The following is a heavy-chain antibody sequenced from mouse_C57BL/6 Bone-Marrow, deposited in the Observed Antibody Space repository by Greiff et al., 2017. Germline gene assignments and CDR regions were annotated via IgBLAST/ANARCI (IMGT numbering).Heavy chain of an antibody. J-gene: IGHJ3*01. CDR3: ARDPWFAY. Sequence: EVNLVESEGGLVQPGSSMKLSCTASGFTFSDYYMAWVRQVPEKGLEWVANINYDGSSTYYLDSLKSRFIISRDNAKNILYLQMSSLKSEDTATYYCARDPWFAYWGQGTLVTVSA. CDR2: INYDGSST. V-gene: IGHV5-16*01. CDR1: GFTFSDYY.